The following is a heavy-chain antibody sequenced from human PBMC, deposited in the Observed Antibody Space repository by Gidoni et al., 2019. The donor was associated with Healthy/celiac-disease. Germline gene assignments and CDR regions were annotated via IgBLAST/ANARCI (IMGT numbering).Heavy chain of an antibody. Sequence: EVQLVESGGGLVKPGGSLRLSCAASGFTFSRYSMNWVRQAPGKGLEWVSSISSSSSYIYYADSVKGRFTISRDNAKNSLYLQMNSLRAEDTAVYYCARAGLGSSSSCYNWGQGTLVTVSS. V-gene: IGHV3-21*01. CDR1: GFTFSRYS. J-gene: IGHJ4*02. CDR2: ISSSSSYI. CDR3: ARAGLGSSSSCYN. D-gene: IGHD2-2*02.